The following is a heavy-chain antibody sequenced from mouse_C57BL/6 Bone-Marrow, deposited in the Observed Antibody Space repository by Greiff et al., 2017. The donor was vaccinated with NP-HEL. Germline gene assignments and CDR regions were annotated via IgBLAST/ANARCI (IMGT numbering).Heavy chain of an antibody. Sequence: VQLQQSGAELVRPGTSVKVSCKASGYAFTNYLIEWVKQRPGQGLEWIGVINPGSGGTNYNEKFKGKATLTADKSSSTAYMQLSSLTSEDSAVYFCARGGQLRLRFAYWGQGTLVTVSA. CDR1: GYAFTNYL. CDR3: ARGGQLRLRFAY. V-gene: IGHV1-54*01. D-gene: IGHD3-2*01. CDR2: INPGSGGT. J-gene: IGHJ3*01.